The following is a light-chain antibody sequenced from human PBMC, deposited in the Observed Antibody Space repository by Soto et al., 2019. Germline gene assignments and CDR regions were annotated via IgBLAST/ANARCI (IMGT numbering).Light chain of an antibody. CDR1: SSDVGSYNL. J-gene: IGLJ2*01. Sequence: QSALTQPASVSGSPGQSITISCTGTSSDVGSYNLVSWYQQHPGKAPKLMIYEVSKRPSGVSNRFSGSKSGNTASLTISGLQAEDEADYYCCSYAGSRLGGGTQLTVL. CDR2: EVS. CDR3: CSYAGSR. V-gene: IGLV2-23*02.